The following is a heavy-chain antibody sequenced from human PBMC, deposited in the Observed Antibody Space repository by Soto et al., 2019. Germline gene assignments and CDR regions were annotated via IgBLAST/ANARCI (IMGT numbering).Heavy chain of an antibody. V-gene: IGHV3-33*01. J-gene: IGHJ4*02. D-gene: IGHD3-16*01. Sequence: QVQLVESGGGVVQPGRSLRLSCAASGFTFSSYGMHWVRQTPGKGLEWVAVIRFDESNKYYADSVKGRFTISRDNSNNTVYLQMNSLRADDTAVYYCARDLRDACFDYWGQGTLVTVSS. CDR3: ARDLRDACFDY. CDR2: IRFDESNK. CDR1: GFTFSSYG.